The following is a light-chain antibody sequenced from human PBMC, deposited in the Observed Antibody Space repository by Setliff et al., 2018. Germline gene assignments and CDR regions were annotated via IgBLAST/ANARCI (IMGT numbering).Light chain of an antibody. Sequence: QSVLAQPASVSGSPGQSITISCIGTSSDVGSYNLVSWYQQHPGKAPKLIIYEVSKRPSGVSNRFSGSKSGNTASLTISGLQAEDETDYYCYSYAGSSTFLVFGGGTKVTV. CDR2: EVS. CDR3: YSYAGSSTFLV. V-gene: IGLV2-23*02. J-gene: IGLJ2*01. CDR1: SSDVGSYNL.